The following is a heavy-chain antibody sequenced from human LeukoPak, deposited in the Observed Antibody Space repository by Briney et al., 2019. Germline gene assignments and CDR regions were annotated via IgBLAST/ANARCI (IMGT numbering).Heavy chain of an antibody. Sequence: SETLSLTCTVSGYSISSGYYWSWIRQPPGKGLEWIGYIYHSGSTYYNPSLKSRVTISVDRSKNQFSLKLSSVTAADTAVYYCARLTDNFDYWGQGTLVTVSS. J-gene: IGHJ4*02. V-gene: IGHV4-38-2*02. D-gene: IGHD2-15*01. CDR2: IYHSGST. CDR3: ARLTDNFDY. CDR1: GYSISSGYY.